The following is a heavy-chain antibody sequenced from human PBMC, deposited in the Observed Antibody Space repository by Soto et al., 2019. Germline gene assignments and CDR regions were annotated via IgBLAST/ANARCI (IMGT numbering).Heavy chain of an antibody. Sequence: SETLSLTCTVSGFSVSSTYWGWVRQSPGKGLEWIGYVYNSGSTIYSPSLRSRITISVDPSKNQFSLRLRSVTAADTAVYYCARIPYSSASFDYWGQGNLVTVSS. CDR3: ARIPYSSASFDY. V-gene: IGHV4-59*02. D-gene: IGHD6-19*01. CDR1: GFSVSSTY. J-gene: IGHJ4*02. CDR2: VYNSGST.